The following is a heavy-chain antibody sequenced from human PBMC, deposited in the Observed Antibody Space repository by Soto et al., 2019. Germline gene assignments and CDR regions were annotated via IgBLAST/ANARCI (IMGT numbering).Heavy chain of an antibody. CDR1: GFSISSYY. J-gene: IGHJ6*02. V-gene: IGHV4-59*01. CDR2: IYYSGIT. D-gene: IGHD1-20*01. Sequence: SETLSLTCTFSGFSISSYYWSWIRQPPGKGLEWIGYIYYSGITNYNPSLKSRVTISVDTSKNQFSLKLSSVTAADTAVYYCARYKSNYYYGMDVWGQGTTVTVS. CDR3: ARYKSNYYYGMDV.